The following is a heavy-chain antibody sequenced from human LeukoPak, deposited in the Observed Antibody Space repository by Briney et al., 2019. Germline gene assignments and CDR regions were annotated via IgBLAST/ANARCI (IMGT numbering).Heavy chain of an antibody. CDR1: GYTFTGYY. D-gene: IGHD2-2*01. CDR3: ARVGVRDCSSTSCHLGY. Sequence: ASVKVSCTASGYTFTGYYMHWVRQAPGQGLEWMGRINPNSGGTNYAQKFQGRVTMTRDTSISTAYMELSRLRSDDTAVYYCARVGVRDCSSTSCHLGYWGQGTLVTVSS. CDR2: INPNSGGT. J-gene: IGHJ4*02. V-gene: IGHV1-2*06.